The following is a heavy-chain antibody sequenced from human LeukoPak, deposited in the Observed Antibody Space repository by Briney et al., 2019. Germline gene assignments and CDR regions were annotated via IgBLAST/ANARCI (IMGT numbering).Heavy chain of an antibody. CDR3: ARVEQQSWFYP. V-gene: IGHV1-69*04. CDR2: IIPIFGIA. CDR1: GFTFSSYA. J-gene: IGHJ5*02. D-gene: IGHD6-13*01. Sequence: PGRSLKLSCAASGFTFSSYAISRVRQAPGQGLEWMGRIIPIFGIANYAQKFQGRVTITADKSTSTAYMELSSLRSEDTAVYYCARVEQQSWFYPWGQGTLVTVSS.